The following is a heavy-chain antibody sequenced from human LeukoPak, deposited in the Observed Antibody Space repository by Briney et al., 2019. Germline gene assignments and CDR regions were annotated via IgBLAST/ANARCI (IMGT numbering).Heavy chain of an antibody. Sequence: TGGSLRLSCAASGFTFSSYAMSWVRQAPGKGLEWVSAISGSGGSTYYADSVKGRFTISRDNSKNTLYLQMNSLRAEDTAVYYCAKEISMPYCGGDCYPPQPRDYWGQGTLVTVSS. J-gene: IGHJ4*02. D-gene: IGHD2-21*02. CDR1: GFTFSSYA. CDR3: AKEISMPYCGGDCYPPQPRDY. CDR2: ISGSGGST. V-gene: IGHV3-23*01.